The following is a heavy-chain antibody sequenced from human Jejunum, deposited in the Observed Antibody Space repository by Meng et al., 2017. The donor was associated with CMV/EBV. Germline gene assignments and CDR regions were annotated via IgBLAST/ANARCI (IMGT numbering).Heavy chain of an antibody. Sequence: YSATGYWIGWVRQMPGKGLEWMGLIYPGDSDIRYSPSFQGQVTVSADTSTHTAYLQWSSLKASDTAIYYCVRAFGIGARTLPHFDTWGQGTLVTVSS. CDR2: IYPGDSDI. V-gene: IGHV5-51*01. CDR3: VRAFGIGARTLPHFDT. J-gene: IGHJ5*02. CDR1: YSATGYW. D-gene: IGHD6-6*01.